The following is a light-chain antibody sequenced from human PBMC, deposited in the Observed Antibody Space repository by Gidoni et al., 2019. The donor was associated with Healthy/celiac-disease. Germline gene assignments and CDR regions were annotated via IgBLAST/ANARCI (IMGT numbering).Light chain of an antibody. CDR1: SSNIGRNT. CDR3: AAWDDSLNGPVV. J-gene: IGLJ2*01. Sequence: QSVLTQPPSASAPPGKRVTISCSGSSSNIGRNTVNWYQKLPGTAPKLLIYMNNQRPSGVPDRFSGSKSGTSAALAISGLQSEDEADYYCAAWDDSLNGPVVFGGGTKLTVL. CDR2: MNN. V-gene: IGLV1-44*01.